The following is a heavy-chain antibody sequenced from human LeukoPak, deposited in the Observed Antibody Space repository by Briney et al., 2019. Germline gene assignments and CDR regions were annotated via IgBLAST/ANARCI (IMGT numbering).Heavy chain of an antibody. D-gene: IGHD3-10*01. CDR2: ISGSGRRT. J-gene: IGHJ4*02. V-gene: IGHV3-23*01. CDR3: VKGFVHPTYYFDY. CDR1: GFIFGSSA. Sequence: GGSLRLSCEVSGFIFGSSAMSWVRQAPGKGLEWVSGISGSGRRTFYADSVKGRFTISKDESKNTVFLEMDSLRAEDTAVYFCVKGFVHPTYYFDYWGQGTLVTVSS.